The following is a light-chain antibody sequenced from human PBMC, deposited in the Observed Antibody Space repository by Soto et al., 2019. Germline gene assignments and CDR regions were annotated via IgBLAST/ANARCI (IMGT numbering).Light chain of an antibody. Sequence: EIVLTQSPGTLSLSPGERATLSCRASETVGNYLAWYQQKPGQAPRLVIFDASNRASDIPDRFSGRGSGTDFTLTISRLEVEDFAVYYCQQYGRSLLTFGGGTKVDIK. V-gene: IGKV3-20*01. J-gene: IGKJ4*01. CDR1: ETVGNY. CDR3: QQYGRSLLT. CDR2: DAS.